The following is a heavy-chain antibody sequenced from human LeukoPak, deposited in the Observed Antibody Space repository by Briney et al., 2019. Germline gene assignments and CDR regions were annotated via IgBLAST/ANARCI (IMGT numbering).Heavy chain of an antibody. D-gene: IGHD2-2*01. CDR2: IYHSGST. CDR1: GDSINGYY. J-gene: IGHJ3*02. Sequence: PSETLSLTCIVSGDSINGYYWIWIRQPPGKGLEWIGSIYHSGSTYYNPSLKSRVTISVDTSKNQFSLKLSSVTAADTAVYYCARDPAAGYCSSTSCPNPVAFDIWGQGTMVTVSS. CDR3: ARDPAAGYCSSTSCPNPVAFDI. V-gene: IGHV4-38-2*02.